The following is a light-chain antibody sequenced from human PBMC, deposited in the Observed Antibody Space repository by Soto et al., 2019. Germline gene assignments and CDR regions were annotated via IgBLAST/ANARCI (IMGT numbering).Light chain of an antibody. CDR2: EVT. V-gene: IGLV2-14*01. Sequence: QSVLTQPASVSGSPGQSITISCTGTSSDVGGYKYVSWYQQHPGKAPKLMIYEVTNRPSGVSNRFSGSKSGNTASLTISGLQAEDEADYYCSSYTFSSTQVFGGGTKLTVL. CDR3: SSYTFSSTQV. CDR1: SSDVGGYKY. J-gene: IGLJ3*02.